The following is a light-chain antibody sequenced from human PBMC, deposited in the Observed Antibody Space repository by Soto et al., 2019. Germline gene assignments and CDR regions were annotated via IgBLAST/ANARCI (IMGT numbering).Light chain of an antibody. CDR3: QQSFSSLWT. Sequence: DIQMTQSPSFLSASVGDRVTITCRASQSISDSLNWYQQKQGKAPKLLIYASFNLQSGVPSRFSGSGSGTDFTLTIRSLQPEDFATYYCQQSFSSLWTFGQGNKVET. V-gene: IGKV1-39*01. J-gene: IGKJ1*01. CDR1: QSISDS. CDR2: ASF.